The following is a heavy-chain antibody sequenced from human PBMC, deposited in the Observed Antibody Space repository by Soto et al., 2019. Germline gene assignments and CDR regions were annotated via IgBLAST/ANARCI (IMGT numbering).Heavy chain of an antibody. CDR1: GGSISSGDYY. Sequence: SETLSLTCTVSGGSISSGDYYWSWIRQPPGKGLEWIGYIYYSGSTYYNPSLKSRVTISVDTSKNQFSLKLSSVTAADTAVYYRDREEAEPGPSHFDYWGQGTLVTVSS. J-gene: IGHJ4*02. CDR3: DREEAEPGPSHFDY. CDR2: IYYSGST. V-gene: IGHV4-30-4*01.